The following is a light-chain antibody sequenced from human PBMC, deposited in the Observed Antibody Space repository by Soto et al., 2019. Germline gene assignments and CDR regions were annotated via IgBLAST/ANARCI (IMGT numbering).Light chain of an antibody. CDR3: QQYNSYPVT. CDR1: QGINSR. Sequence: DIQMTQSPSSLSASVGDRVTITRRASQGINSRLAWYQQKPDKAPMSLIYGASTLQSGVTSRFSGSGSGTDFTLTISSLQSEDTATYYCQQYNSYPVTFGGGTKVELK. V-gene: IGKV1D-16*01. CDR2: GAS. J-gene: IGKJ4*01.